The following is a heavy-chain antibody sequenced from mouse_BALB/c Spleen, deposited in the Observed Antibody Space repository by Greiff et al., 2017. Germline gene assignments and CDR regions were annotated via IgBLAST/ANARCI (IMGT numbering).Heavy chain of an antibody. Sequence: EVQVVESGGGLVQPGGSRKLSCAASGFTFSDYGMAWVRQAPGKGPEWVAFISNLAYSIYYADTVTGRFTISRENAKNTLYLEMSSLRSEDTAMYYCARSYYYGSSWFAYWGQGTLVTVSA. CDR1: GFTFSDYG. CDR3: ARSYYYGSSWFAY. D-gene: IGHD1-1*01. CDR2: ISNLAYSI. J-gene: IGHJ3*01. V-gene: IGHV5-15*02.